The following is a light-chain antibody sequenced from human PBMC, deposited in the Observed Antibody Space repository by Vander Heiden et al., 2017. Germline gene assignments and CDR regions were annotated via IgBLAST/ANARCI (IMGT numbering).Light chain of an antibody. CDR1: QGIGND. CDR3: RQHNCYPLT. CDR2: AAS. J-gene: IGKJ4*01. Sequence: DIQMTQSPSSLSASVGDRVTITCRASQGIGNDLGWYQQKPGKAPKRLIYAASSLQSGVPSRFGGSGSGTEFTLTISSLQPEDFATYYCRQHNCYPLTFGGGTKVEI. V-gene: IGKV1-17*01.